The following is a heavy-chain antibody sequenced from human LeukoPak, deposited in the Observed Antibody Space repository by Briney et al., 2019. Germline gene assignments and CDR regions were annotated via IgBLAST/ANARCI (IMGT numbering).Heavy chain of an antibody. J-gene: IGHJ5*02. CDR1: GFTFSSYG. CDR3: ARAESVYDYVWGSYRYHWFDP. V-gene: IGHV3-30*02. D-gene: IGHD3-16*02. Sequence: GSLRLSCAASGFTFSSYGMHWVRQAPGKGLEWVAFIRYDGSNKYYADSVKGRFTISRDNSKNTVYLQMNSLRAEDTAVYYCARAESVYDYVWGSYRYHWFDPWGQGTLVTVSS. CDR2: IRYDGSNK.